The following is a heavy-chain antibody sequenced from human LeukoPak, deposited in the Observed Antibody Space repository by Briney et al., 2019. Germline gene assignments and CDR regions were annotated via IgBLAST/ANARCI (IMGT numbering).Heavy chain of an antibody. CDR1: GYTFTGYF. CDR3: ASSRTYCSSTNCYAPDDAFDI. Sequence: ASVKVSCKASGYTFTGYFMHWVRQAPGQGLEWMGWINPNSGGTNYAQKFQGRVTMTRDTSISTAYKELSRLRSDDTAVYYCASSRTYCSSTNCYAPDDAFDIWGQGTMVTVSS. D-gene: IGHD2-2*01. J-gene: IGHJ3*02. V-gene: IGHV1-2*02. CDR2: INPNSGGT.